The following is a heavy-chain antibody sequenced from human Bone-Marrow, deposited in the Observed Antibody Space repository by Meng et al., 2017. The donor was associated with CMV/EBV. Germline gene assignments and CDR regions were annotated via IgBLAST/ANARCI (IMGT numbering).Heavy chain of an antibody. V-gene: IGHV4-34*01. CDR1: SFSGYH. D-gene: IGHD1-7*01. J-gene: IGHJ6*02. Sequence: SFSGYHWGWTRQPPGKGLEWIGEINHSGSTNYNPSLKSRVTISVDTSKNQFSLKLSSVTAADTAVYYCARVSPYNWNYRYYYYGMDVWGQGTTVTVSS. CDR3: ARVSPYNWNYRYYYYGMDV. CDR2: INHSGST.